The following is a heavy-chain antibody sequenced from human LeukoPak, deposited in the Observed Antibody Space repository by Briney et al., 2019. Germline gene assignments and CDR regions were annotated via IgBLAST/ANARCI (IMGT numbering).Heavy chain of an antibody. CDR3: ARDKSGRNSYEFDY. V-gene: IGHV3-48*03. CDR2: ISSSGSTI. CDR1: GFTFSSYE. Sequence: GGSLRLYCAASGFTFSSYEMNWVRQAPGKGLEWVSYISSSGSTIYYADSVKGRFTISRDNAKNSLYLQMNSLRAEDTAVYYCARDKSGRNSYEFDYWGQGTLVTVSS. J-gene: IGHJ4*02. D-gene: IGHD5-18*01.